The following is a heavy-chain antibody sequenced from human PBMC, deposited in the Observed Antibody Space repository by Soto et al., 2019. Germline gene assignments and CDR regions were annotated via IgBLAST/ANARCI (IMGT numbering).Heavy chain of an antibody. J-gene: IGHJ6*02. CDR3: ARAYPSYYDFWSGYWGHYYGMDV. D-gene: IGHD3-3*01. CDR1: GYTFTSYD. Sequence: ASVKVSCKASGYTFTSYDINWVRQATGQGLEWMGWMNPNSGNTGYAQKFQGRVTMTRNTSISTAYMELSSLRSEDTAVYYCARAYPSYYDFWSGYWGHYYGMDVWGQGTTVTVSS. CDR2: MNPNSGNT. V-gene: IGHV1-8*01.